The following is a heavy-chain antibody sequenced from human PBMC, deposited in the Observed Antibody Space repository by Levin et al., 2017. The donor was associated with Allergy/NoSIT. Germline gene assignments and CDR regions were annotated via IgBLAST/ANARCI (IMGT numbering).Heavy chain of an antibody. CDR3: AKDSSCTISCSQGGNWFDS. CDR1: GFMFSNYV. D-gene: IGHD2-2*01. CDR2: ISESGGST. J-gene: IGHJ5*01. Sequence: GGSLRLSCAASGFMFSNYVMSWVRQAPGKGLEWVSGISESGGSTYYADSVRGRFTISRDNSKNTVYLQMNSLRADDTAVYYCAKDSSCTISCSQGGNWFDSWGQGTLVTVSS. V-gene: IGHV3-23*01.